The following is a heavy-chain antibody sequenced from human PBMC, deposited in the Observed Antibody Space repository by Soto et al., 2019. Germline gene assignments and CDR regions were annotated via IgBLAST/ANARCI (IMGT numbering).Heavy chain of an antibody. CDR2: ISSSATII. J-gene: IGHJ6*03. CDR1: GFTLSDYY. D-gene: IGHD6-19*01. V-gene: IGHV3-11*01. Sequence: QVQLVESGGGLVKPGGSLRLSCEASGFTLSDYYMTWIRQAPGKGLEWISYISSSATIIYYADSVKGRFTISRDNAKTSLYLQMNSLRVDDTAVYYCARAVKQWLVGGDYYYYYMDVWGKGTTFTVSS. CDR3: ARAVKQWLVGGDYYYYYMDV.